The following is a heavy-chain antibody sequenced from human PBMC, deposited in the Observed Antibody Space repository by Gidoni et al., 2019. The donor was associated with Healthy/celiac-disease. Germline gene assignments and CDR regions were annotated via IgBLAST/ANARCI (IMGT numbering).Heavy chain of an antibody. V-gene: IGHV3-23*01. D-gene: IGHD2-8*01. CDR1: GFPFISYA. CDR2: ISGSVGST. CDR3: ATQLGYCTNGVCPRRPY. J-gene: IGHJ4*02. Sequence: EVQLLESGGGLVQPGGSLRPSCAASGFPFISYAMSWVRQAPGKGLGWVSAISGSVGSTYYADSVKGRFTIARDNSKNTLYLQMNSLRAEDTTVYYWATQLGYCTNGVCPRRPYWGQGTLVTVSS.